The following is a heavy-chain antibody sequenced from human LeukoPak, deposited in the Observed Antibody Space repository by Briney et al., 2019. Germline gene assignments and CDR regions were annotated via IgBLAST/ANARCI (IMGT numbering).Heavy chain of an antibody. CDR3: ADFDKG. Sequence: GGSLRLSCAVSGFTFSDCWMTWVRQAPGKGLEWVATINRGGSETHYVDSVKGRFTISRDDARNSLFLQMNGLRAEDAAVCYCADFDKGWGQGTLVTVSS. J-gene: IGHJ4*02. CDR1: GFTFSDCW. V-gene: IGHV3-7*01. CDR2: INRGGSET.